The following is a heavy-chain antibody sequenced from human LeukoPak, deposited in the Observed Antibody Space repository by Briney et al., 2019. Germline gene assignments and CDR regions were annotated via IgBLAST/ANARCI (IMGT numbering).Heavy chain of an antibody. D-gene: IGHD6-19*01. Sequence: GGSLRLSCAASGFTASSKYMRWVRQAPGKGLEWVSVFYSGGSTYYADSVKGRFTISRDNFKNTLYFEIKSARAEDTPVYFCAKKIAVAANWSDWYFDLWGRGTLVTVSS. CDR2: FYSGGST. CDR3: AKKIAVAANWSDWYFDL. V-gene: IGHV3-53*01. J-gene: IGHJ2*01. CDR1: GFTASSKY.